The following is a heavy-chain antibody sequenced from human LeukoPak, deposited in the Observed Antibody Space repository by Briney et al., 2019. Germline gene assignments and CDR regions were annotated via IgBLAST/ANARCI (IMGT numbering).Heavy chain of an antibody. CDR2: IYYSGRT. CDR3: ARSGYSSGWSHYFDY. J-gene: IGHJ4*02. D-gene: IGHD6-19*01. V-gene: IGHV4-39*02. Sequence: SETLSLTCTVSGGSISSTSYYWDWIRQPPGKGLEWIGSIYYSGRTYYNPSLNSRVTISVDTSKNHFSLKLSSVTAADTAVYYCARSGYSSGWSHYFDYWGQGTLVTVSS. CDR1: GGSISSTSYY.